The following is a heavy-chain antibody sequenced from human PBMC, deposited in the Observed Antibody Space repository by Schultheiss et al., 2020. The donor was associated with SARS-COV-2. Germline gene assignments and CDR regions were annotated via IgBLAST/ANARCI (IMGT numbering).Heavy chain of an antibody. V-gene: IGHV4-4*07. CDR3: ARESKPNWFDP. Sequence: SQTLSLTCAVYGGSFSGCFWSWIRQPAGKGLEWIGRIYTSGSTNYNPSLKSRVTISVDTSKNQFSLKLSSVTAADTAVYYWARESKPNWFDPWGQGTLVTGSS. D-gene: IGHD4-11*01. CDR2: IYTSGST. CDR1: GGSFSGCF. J-gene: IGHJ5*02.